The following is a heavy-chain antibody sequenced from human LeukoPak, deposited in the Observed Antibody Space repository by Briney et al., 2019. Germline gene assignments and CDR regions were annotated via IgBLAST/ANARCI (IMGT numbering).Heavy chain of an antibody. V-gene: IGHV1-69*04. CDR3: ARGSITGTLLPG. CDR2: IIPILGIA. Sequence: SVKVSCKASGYTFTGYYMHWVRQAPGQGLEWMGRIIPILGIANYAQKFQGRVTITADKSTSTAYMELSSLRSEDTAVYYCARGSITGTLLPGWGQGTLVTVSS. D-gene: IGHD1-20*01. J-gene: IGHJ4*02. CDR1: GYTFTGYY.